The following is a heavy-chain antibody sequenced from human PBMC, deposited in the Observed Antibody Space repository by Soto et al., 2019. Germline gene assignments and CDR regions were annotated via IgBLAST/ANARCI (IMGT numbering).Heavy chain of an antibody. CDR3: ARDHRYCSGSSCRPYYYYYGMDV. Sequence: GSLRLSCAASGFTFSSYSMNWVRQAPGRGLEWVAAISGTSDYIYYADSVKGRFTISRDNAKTSLYIQMNSLRAEDTAVYYCARDHRYCSGSSCRPYYYYYGMDVWGQGTTVTVSS. CDR1: GFTFSSYS. D-gene: IGHD2-15*01. V-gene: IGHV3-21*01. CDR2: ISGTSDYI. J-gene: IGHJ6*02.